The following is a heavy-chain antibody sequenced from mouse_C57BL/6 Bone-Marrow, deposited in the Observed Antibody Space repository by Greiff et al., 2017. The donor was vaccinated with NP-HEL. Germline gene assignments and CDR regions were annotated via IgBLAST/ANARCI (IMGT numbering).Heavy chain of an antibody. CDR3: ARVPDAWYFDV. J-gene: IGHJ1*03. CDR1: GYTFTSYW. Sequence: QVQLQQPGAELVRPGSSVKLSCKASGYTFTSYWMHWVKQRPIQGLEWIGNIDPSDSETHYNQKFKDKATLTVDKSSSTAYMQLGSLTSEDSAVYYCARVPDAWYFDVWGTGTTVTVSS. CDR2: IDPSDSET. V-gene: IGHV1-52*01.